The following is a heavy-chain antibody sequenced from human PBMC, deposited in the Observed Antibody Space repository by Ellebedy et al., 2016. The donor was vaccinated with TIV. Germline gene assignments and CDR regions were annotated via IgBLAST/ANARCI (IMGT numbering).Heavy chain of an antibody. CDR2: IYHTGST. CDR3: ARESYDILTGYSSGMDV. Sequence: PGGSLRLSCTVSGGSVSSGSYFWSWIRQSPGKGLEWIGYIYHTGSTNYSPSLKSRVTISMDTSKNYFSLKLASVTAADTAVYYCARESYDILTGYSSGMDVWGQGTTVTVSS. V-gene: IGHV4-61*03. J-gene: IGHJ6*02. D-gene: IGHD3-9*01. CDR1: GGSVSSGSYF.